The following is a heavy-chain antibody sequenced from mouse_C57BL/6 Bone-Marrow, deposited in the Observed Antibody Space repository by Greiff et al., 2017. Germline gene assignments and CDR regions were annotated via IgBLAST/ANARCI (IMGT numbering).Heavy chain of an antibody. V-gene: IGHV1-64*01. J-gene: IGHJ4*01. D-gene: IGHD2-3*01. Sequence: QVQLQQSGAELVKPGASVKLSCKASGYTFTSYWMHWVKQRPGQGLEWIGMIHPNSGSTNYNEKFKSKATLTVDKSSSTAYMQLSSLTSEDSAVYYCEGYEEDAMDYWGQGTSVTVSS. CDR2: IHPNSGST. CDR3: EGYEEDAMDY. CDR1: GYTFTSYW.